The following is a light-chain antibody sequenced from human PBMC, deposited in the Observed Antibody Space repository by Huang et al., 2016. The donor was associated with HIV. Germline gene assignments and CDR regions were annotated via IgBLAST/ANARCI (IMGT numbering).Light chain of an antibody. CDR1: QTINKY. CDR2: GAS. CDR3: QQSYNAPRT. J-gene: IGKJ2*01. Sequence: DIQMTQSPSSLSASVGDRVTINCRASQTINKYLNWYQLKPGHAPKFLISGASTMQNVVPSRFSGSGSGTAFTLTISNLQPEDFATYFCQQSYNAPRTFGQGTYLEMK. V-gene: IGKV1-39*01.